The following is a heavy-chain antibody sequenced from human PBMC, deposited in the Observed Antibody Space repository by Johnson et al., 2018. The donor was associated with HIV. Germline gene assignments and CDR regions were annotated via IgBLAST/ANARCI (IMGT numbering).Heavy chain of an antibody. J-gene: IGHJ3*02. CDR2: ISGDGSSS. Sequence: VQLVESGGGVVQPGRSLRLSCAASGFTFSSYWMHWVRQAPGKGLMWVSRISGDGSSSSYADSVKGRFPISRDNSKNTLYLQMNSLRAEDTAVYYCARDGYDTSGYYGAFDIWGQGTLVTVSS. V-gene: IGHV3-74*01. CDR1: GFTFSSYW. D-gene: IGHD3-22*01. CDR3: ARDGYDTSGYYGAFDI.